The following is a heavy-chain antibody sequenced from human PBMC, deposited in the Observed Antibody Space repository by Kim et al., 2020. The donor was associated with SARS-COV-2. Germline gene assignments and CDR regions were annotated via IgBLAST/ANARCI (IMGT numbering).Heavy chain of an antibody. CDR1: GGSISSYY. V-gene: IGHV4-59*01. CDR2: IYYSGST. D-gene: IGHD5-18*01. CDR3: ARDAVSYGDYYYYGMDV. Sequence: SETLSLTCTVSGGSISSYYWSWIRQPPGKGLEWIGYIYYSGSTNYNPSLKSRVTISVDTSKNQFSLKLSFVTAADTAVYYCARDAVSYGDYYYYGMDVWGQGTTVTVSS. J-gene: IGHJ6*02.